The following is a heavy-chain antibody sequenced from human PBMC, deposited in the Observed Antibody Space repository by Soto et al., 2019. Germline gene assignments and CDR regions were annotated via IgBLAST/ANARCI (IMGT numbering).Heavy chain of an antibody. CDR2: TSDDESRR. D-gene: IGHD3-10*01. CDR3: ARGSGSGSFLIDY. J-gene: IGHJ4*02. V-gene: IGHV3-30*04. Sequence: QVHLVESGGGVVQPGRSLRLSCAASGFTFSNYAMHWVRQAPGKGLEWMAITSDDESRRYYADSVRGRFTISRDNSKNTLYLEMNSLRDEDTALFYCARGSGSGSFLIDYWGQGILVTFSS. CDR1: GFTFSNYA.